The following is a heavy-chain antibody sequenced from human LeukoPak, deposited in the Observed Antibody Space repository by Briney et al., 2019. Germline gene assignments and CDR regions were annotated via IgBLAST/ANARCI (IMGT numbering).Heavy chain of an antibody. CDR1: GGTFSSYA. D-gene: IGHD6-6*01. CDR2: IIPIFGTA. J-gene: IGHJ6*03. CDR3: ARDRGSSSSWHYHYYMDV. Sequence: ASAKVSCKASGGTFSSYAISWVRQAPGQGLEWMGRIIPIFGTANYAQKFQGRVTITTDESTSTAYMELSSLRSEDTAVYYCARDRGSSSSWHYHYYMDVWGKGTTVTVSS. V-gene: IGHV1-69*05.